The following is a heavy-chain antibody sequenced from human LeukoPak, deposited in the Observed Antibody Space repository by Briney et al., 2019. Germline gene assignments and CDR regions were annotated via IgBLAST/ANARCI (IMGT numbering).Heavy chain of an antibody. D-gene: IGHD4-17*01. CDR2: VNHSGYT. CDR1: GVSFSTYY. J-gene: IGHJ4*02. Sequence: SETLSLTCDVSGVSFSTYYWSWIRQSADKGLEWIGEVNHSGYTNYNPSLKGRVTISVDTSKNQFSLKLSSVTAADTAVYYCARQLYGSDYWGQGTLVTVSS. V-gene: IGHV4-34*01. CDR3: ARQLYGSDY.